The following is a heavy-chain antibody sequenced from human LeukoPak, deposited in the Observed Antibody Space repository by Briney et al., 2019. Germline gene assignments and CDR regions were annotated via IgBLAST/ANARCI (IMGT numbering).Heavy chain of an antibody. Sequence: SETLSLTCAVSGGSISSGGYSWSWIRQPPGKGLEWIGYIHYSGSTNYNPSLKSRVTISVDTSKNQFSLKLSSVTAADTAVYYCARDKGDLWFGELNYYGMDVWGQGTTVTVS. CDR1: GGSISSGGYS. J-gene: IGHJ6*02. CDR2: IHYSGST. V-gene: IGHV4-61*08. CDR3: ARDKGDLWFGELNYYGMDV. D-gene: IGHD3-10*01.